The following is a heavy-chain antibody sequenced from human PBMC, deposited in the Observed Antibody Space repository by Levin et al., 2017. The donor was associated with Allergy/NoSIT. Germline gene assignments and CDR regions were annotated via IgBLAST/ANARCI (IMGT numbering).Heavy chain of an antibody. Sequence: PGGSLRLSCAASGFTFSSFSMNWVRQAPGKGLEWVSYISYDSGTTYSADSVKGRFTISRDNAKNSLYLQMNSLRDEDTAVYYCARGGRTYQLLCPSWGQGTLVTVSS. J-gene: IGHJ5*02. CDR2: ISYDSGTT. CDR3: ARGGRTYQLLCPS. V-gene: IGHV3-48*02. D-gene: IGHD2-2*01. CDR1: GFTFSSFS.